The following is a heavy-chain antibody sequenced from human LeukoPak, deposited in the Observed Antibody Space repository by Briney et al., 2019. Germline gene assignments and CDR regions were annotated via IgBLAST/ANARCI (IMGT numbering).Heavy chain of an antibody. CDR2: IIPIFGTA. J-gene: IGHJ6*03. V-gene: IGHV1-69*13. CDR1: GGTFGSYA. CDR3: SCSGSYYYYYYMDV. Sequence: ASVKVSCKASGGTFGSYAISWVRQAPGQGLEWMGGIIPIFGTANYAQKFQGRVTITADESTSTAYMELSSLRSEDTAVYYCSCSGSYYYYYYMDVWGKGTTVTISS. D-gene: IGHD3-10*02.